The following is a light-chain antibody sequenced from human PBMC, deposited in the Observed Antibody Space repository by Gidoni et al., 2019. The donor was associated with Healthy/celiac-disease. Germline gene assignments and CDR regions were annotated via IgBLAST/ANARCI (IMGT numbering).Light chain of an antibody. V-gene: IGLV1-40*01. J-gene: IGLJ3*02. CDR2: GNS. CDR1: SSNIGAGYD. Sequence: QSVLTQPPSVSRAPGQRVTISCTGSSSNIGAGYDVHWYQQLPGTAPKLLIDGNSNRPSGVPDRFSGSKSGTSASRAITGLQAEDEADYYCQSYDSSLSGSVFGGGTKLTVL. CDR3: QSYDSSLSGSV.